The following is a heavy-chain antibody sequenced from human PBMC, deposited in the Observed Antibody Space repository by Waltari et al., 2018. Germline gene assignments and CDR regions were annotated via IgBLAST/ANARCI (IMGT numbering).Heavy chain of an antibody. CDR3: ARDRIGSGSYSDAFDI. CDR1: GGSISSYY. Sequence: QVQLQASRPGLVKPSETLSPTCTVSGGSISSYYWSWIRQPPGKGLEWIGYIYYSGSTNYNPSLKSRVTISVDTSKNQFSLKLSSVTAADTAVYYCARDRIGSGSYSDAFDIWGQGTMVTVSS. CDR2: IYYSGST. V-gene: IGHV4-59*01. J-gene: IGHJ3*02. D-gene: IGHD3-10*01.